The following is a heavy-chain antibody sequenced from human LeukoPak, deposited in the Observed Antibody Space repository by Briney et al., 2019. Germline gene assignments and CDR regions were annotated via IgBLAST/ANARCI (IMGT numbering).Heavy chain of an antibody. CDR2: IRYDGSNK. V-gene: IGHV3-30*02. CDR3: AKTILKWELPYYFDY. D-gene: IGHD1-26*01. J-gene: IGHJ4*02. CDR1: GFTFSSYG. Sequence: GGSLRLSCAASGFTFSSYGMHWFRQAPGKGLEWVAFIRYDGSNKYYADSVKGRFTISRDNSKNTLYLQMNSLRAEDTAVYYCAKTILKWELPYYFDYWGQGTLVTVSS.